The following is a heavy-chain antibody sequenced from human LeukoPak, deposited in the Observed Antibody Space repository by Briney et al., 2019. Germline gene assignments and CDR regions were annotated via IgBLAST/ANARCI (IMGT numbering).Heavy chain of an antibody. CDR1: GYTFTGYY. Sequence: ASVKVSCKASGYTFTGYYMHWVRQAPGQGLEWMGRINPSSGGTNYAQKFQGRVTMTRDTSISTAYMELSRLRFDDTAVYYCAREAGGTWGATDYWGQGTLVTVSS. J-gene: IGHJ4*02. V-gene: IGHV1-2*06. D-gene: IGHD1-26*01. CDR2: INPSSGGT. CDR3: AREAGGTWGATDY.